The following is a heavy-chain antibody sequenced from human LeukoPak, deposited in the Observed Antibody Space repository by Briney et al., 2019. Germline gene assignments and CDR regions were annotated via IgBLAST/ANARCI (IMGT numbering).Heavy chain of an antibody. CDR2: IRQDGSEK. V-gene: IGHV3-7*01. D-gene: IGHD3-9*01. CDR1: GFTFSSYG. Sequence: GGSLRLSCAASGFTFSSYGMHWVRQAPGKGLEWVANIRQDGSEKHYLDSVKGRITISRDNAKNSLYLQMNSLRAEDTAVYYCARGDVLRYFDWLFPGAFDIWGQGTMVTVSS. J-gene: IGHJ3*02. CDR3: ARGDVLRYFDWLFPGAFDI.